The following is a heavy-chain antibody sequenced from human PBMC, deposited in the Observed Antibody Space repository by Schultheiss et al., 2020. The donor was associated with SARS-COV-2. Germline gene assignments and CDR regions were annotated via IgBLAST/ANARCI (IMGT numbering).Heavy chain of an antibody. CDR3: AREALNYDFWSGYYYYYGMDV. D-gene: IGHD3-3*01. J-gene: IGHJ6*02. Sequence: ESLKISCKGSGYSFTSYWIGWVRQMPGKGLEWMGIIYPGDSDTRYSPSFQGQVTISADKSISTAYLQWSSLKASDTAMYYCAREALNYDFWSGYYYYYGMDVWGQGTTVTVSS. V-gene: IGHV5-51*01. CDR2: IYPGDSDT. CDR1: GYSFTSYW.